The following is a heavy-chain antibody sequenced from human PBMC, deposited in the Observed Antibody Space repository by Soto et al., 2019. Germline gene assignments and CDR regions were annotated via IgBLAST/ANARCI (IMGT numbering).Heavy chain of an antibody. V-gene: IGHV3-53*04. CDR3: ARETGDRGFDY. CDR1: GFTVSSNY. CDR2: IYSGGST. Sequence: GGSLRLSCAASGFTVSSNYMSWVRQAPGKGLEWVSVIYSGGSTYYTDSVKGRFTISRHNSKNTLYLQMNSLRAEDTAVYCCARETGDRGFDYWGQGTLVTVSS. J-gene: IGHJ4*02. D-gene: IGHD7-27*01.